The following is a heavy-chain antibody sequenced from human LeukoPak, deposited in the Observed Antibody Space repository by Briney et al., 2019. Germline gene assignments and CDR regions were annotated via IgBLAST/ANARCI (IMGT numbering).Heavy chain of an antibody. D-gene: IGHD6-13*01. J-gene: IGHJ4*02. CDR2: ISTSSSYI. Sequence: GGSLRLSCAASGFTFSSYSMNWVRQAPGKGLEWVSSISTSSSYIYYPDSVKGRFTISRDNAKNSLYLQMNSLRAEDTAVYYCARSSSWYDYFDHWGQGTLVTVSS. CDR3: ARSSSWYDYFDH. CDR1: GFTFSSYS. V-gene: IGHV3-21*01.